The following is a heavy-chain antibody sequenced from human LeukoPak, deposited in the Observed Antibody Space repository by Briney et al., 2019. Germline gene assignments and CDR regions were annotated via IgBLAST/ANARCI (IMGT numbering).Heavy chain of an antibody. CDR2: IYYSGST. CDR1: GGSISSSSYY. J-gene: IGHJ4*02. Sequence: SETLSLTCTVSGGSISSSSYYWGWIRQPPGKGLEWIGSIYYSGSTYYNPSLKSRVTISVDTSKNQFSLKLSSVTAADTAVYYCARDTTAYYDFWSGYPFDYWGQGTLVTVSS. V-gene: IGHV4-39*07. D-gene: IGHD3-3*01. CDR3: ARDTTAYYDFWSGYPFDY.